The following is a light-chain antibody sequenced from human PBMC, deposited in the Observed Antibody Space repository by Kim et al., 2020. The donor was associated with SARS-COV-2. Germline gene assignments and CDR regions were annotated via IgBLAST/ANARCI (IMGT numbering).Light chain of an antibody. J-gene: IGKJ2*01. CDR2: AAS. V-gene: IGKV1-27*01. CDR1: QGIRAF. Sequence: SSTVGDTVTITCRASQGIRAFIAWHQQKPGKVPTLLIYAASTLHSGVPSRLSGSGSGTDFTLTISSLQPEDVATYYCQKYNSAPFTFGQETKLEIK. CDR3: QKYNSAPFT.